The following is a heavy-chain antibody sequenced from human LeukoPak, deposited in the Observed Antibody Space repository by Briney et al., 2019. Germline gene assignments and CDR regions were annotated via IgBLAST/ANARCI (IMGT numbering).Heavy chain of an antibody. Sequence: LETLSLTCAVYGGSFSGYYWSWIRQPPGKGLEWIGEINHSGSTNYNPSLKSRVTISVDTSKNQFSLKLSSVTAADTAVYYCATYYYDSSGYPGGDYWGQGTLVTVSS. J-gene: IGHJ4*02. CDR3: ATYYYDSSGYPGGDY. CDR2: INHSGST. V-gene: IGHV4-34*01. CDR1: GGSFSGYY. D-gene: IGHD3-22*01.